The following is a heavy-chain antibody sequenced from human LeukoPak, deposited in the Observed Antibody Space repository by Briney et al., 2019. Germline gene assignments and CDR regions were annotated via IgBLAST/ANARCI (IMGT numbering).Heavy chain of an antibody. J-gene: IGHJ3*02. D-gene: IGHD6-13*01. V-gene: IGHV1-69*05. Sequence: SVKVSCKASGGTFSSYAISWVRQAPGQGLEWMGGIIPIFGTANYAQKFQGRVTITTDESTSTAYMELSSLRSEDTAVYYCARHLHSSSWSDFDIWGQGKMVTVSS. CDR2: IIPIFGTA. CDR1: GGTFSSYA. CDR3: ARHLHSSSWSDFDI.